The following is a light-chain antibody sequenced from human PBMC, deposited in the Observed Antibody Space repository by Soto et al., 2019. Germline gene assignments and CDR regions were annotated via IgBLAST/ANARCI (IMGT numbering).Light chain of an antibody. CDR1: QSVSSNY. V-gene: IGKV3-20*01. J-gene: IGKJ3*01. Sequence: EIVLRQSPGTLSLSPGEGATLSCRASQSVSSNYIAWYQQKPGQAPRLLIYGTSTRASGVPDRFSGSGSGTHFTLTISRLEPEDFAVYSCQQYGSSPFTFGQGTKVDIK. CDR2: GTS. CDR3: QQYGSSPFT.